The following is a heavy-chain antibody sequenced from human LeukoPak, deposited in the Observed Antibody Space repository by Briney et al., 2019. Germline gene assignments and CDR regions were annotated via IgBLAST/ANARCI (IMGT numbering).Heavy chain of an antibody. CDR3: AKGHGLLQYYYGSERHDAFDI. J-gene: IGHJ3*02. CDR2: ISGSGGST. V-gene: IGHV3-23*01. CDR1: GFTFSSYA. D-gene: IGHD3-10*01. Sequence: GGSLRLSCAASGFTFSSYAMSWVRQAPGKGLEWVSAISGSGGSTYYADSVKGRFTISRDNSKNTLHLQMNSLRAEDTAVYYCAKGHGLLQYYYGSERHDAFDIWGQGTMVTVSS.